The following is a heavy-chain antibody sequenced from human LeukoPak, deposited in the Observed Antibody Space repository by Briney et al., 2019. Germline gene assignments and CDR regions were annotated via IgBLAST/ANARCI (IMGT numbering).Heavy chain of an antibody. Sequence: GGSLRLSCAASGFTFSSYGMHWVRQAPGKGLEWVAFIRYDGSNKYYADSVKGRFTISRANSKNTLYLQMNSLRAEDTAVYYCATPYCGGDCYFHYFDYWGQGTLVTVSS. V-gene: IGHV3-30*02. CDR2: IRYDGSNK. CDR1: GFTFSSYG. D-gene: IGHD2-21*01. J-gene: IGHJ4*02. CDR3: ATPYCGGDCYFHYFDY.